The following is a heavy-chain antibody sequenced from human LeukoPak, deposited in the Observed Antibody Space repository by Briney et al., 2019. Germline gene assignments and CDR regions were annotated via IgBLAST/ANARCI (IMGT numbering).Heavy chain of an antibody. Sequence: GGSLRLSCAASGFTVSTYGMSWVRQAPGKGPEWVSGFSGSEDSAYYADSVKGRFTISRDNSKNTLYLQMNSLRAEDTAVCYCARDWFHAIDYWGQGTLVTVSS. V-gene: IGHV3-23*01. CDR3: ARDWFHAIDY. D-gene: IGHD2/OR15-2a*01. J-gene: IGHJ4*02. CDR2: FSGSEDSA. CDR1: GFTVSTYG.